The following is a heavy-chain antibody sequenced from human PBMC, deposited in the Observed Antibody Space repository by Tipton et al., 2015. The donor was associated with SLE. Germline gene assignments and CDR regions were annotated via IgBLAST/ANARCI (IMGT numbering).Heavy chain of an antibody. CDR3: ARGSSSWYSDAFDI. CDR1: GGSISSSSYY. V-gene: IGHV4-61*02. Sequence: GLVKPSETLSLTCTVSGGSISSSSYYWGWIRQPAGKGLEWIGRIYTSGSTNYNPSLKSRVTVSVDTSKNQFSLKLSSVTAADTAVYYCARGSSSWYSDAFDIWGQGTMVTVSS. D-gene: IGHD6-13*01. J-gene: IGHJ3*02. CDR2: IYTSGST.